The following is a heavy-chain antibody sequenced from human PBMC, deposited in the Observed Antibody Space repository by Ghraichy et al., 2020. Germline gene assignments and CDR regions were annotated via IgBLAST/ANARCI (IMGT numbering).Heavy chain of an antibody. V-gene: IGHV3-69-1*01. CDR3: VRDFAPCDY. CDR1: GFIFSDYS. J-gene: IGHJ4*02. Sequence: GGSLRLSCVASGFIFSDYSMNWVRQSPGKGLEWVAYISSSTIYYADSVKGRFTISRDNAKNSLYLQMSSLRVEDTAVYYCVRDFAPCDYWGQGTLVTVSS. CDR2: ISSSTI.